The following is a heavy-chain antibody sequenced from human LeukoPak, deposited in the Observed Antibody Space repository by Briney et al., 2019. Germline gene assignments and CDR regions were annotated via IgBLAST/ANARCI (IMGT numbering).Heavy chain of an antibody. CDR2: IKQDGSEK. D-gene: IGHD1-26*01. V-gene: IGHV3-7*01. Sequence: GGSLRLSCAASGFTFSSYWMSWVRQAPEKGLEWVANIKQDGSEKYYVDSVKGRFTISRDNAKNSLYLQMNRVRAEDTAVYYCASAGGGATFFYWGQGTLVTVSS. J-gene: IGHJ4*01. CDR3: ASAGGGATFFY. CDR1: GFTFSSYW.